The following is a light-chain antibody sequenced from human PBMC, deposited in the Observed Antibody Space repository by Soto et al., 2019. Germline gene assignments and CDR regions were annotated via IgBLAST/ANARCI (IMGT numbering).Light chain of an antibody. CDR2: EDN. J-gene: IGLJ2*01. Sequence: NFMLTQPHSVSESPGKTVTISCTRSSGSNASNYVQWYQQRPGSAPTTVIYEDNQRPSGVPDRFSGSIDSSSNSASLTISGLKTEDEADYYCQSYDSSNPVVFGGGTKVTVL. CDR3: QSYDSSNPVV. CDR1: SGSNASNY. V-gene: IGLV6-57*04.